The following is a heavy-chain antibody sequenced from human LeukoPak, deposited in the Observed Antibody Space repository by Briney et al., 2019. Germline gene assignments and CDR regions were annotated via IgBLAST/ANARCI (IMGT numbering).Heavy chain of an antibody. D-gene: IGHD5-18*01. Sequence: GGSLRLSSAASGFTSSAYYMSWIREAPGKGLEWVSYISSSSSTIYYADSVKGRFTISRDNAKNSLYLQMNSLSAEDTAVYYCARDALYSYGSFRNRYYYYYMDVWGKGTTVTVSS. CDR1: GFTSSAYY. V-gene: IGHV3-11*04. CDR2: ISSSSSTI. CDR3: ARDALYSYGSFRNRYYYYYMDV. J-gene: IGHJ6*03.